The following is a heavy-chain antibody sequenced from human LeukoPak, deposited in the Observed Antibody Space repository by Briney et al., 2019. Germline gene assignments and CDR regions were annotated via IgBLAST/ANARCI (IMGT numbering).Heavy chain of an antibody. CDR1: GYTFTGYY. D-gene: IGHD3-9*01. V-gene: IGHV1-2*02. J-gene: IGHJ3*02. Sequence: GASVKVSCKASGYTFTGYYIHWVRQAPGQGLEWMGWINPNSGGTDYAQKFQGRVTMTRNTSISTAYMELSSLRSEDTAVYYCARVLRYFDWLLSTNPHDAFDIWGQGTMVTVSS. CDR3: ARVLRYFDWLLSTNPHDAFDI. CDR2: INPNSGGT.